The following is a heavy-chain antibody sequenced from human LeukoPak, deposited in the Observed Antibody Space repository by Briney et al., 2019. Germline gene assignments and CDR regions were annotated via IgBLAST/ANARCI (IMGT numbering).Heavy chain of an antibody. CDR2: IYHSGST. CDR1: GGSISSGGYS. J-gene: IGHJ4*02. Sequence: SETLSLTCAVSGGSISSGGYSWSWIRQPPGKGPEWIGYIYHSGSTYYNPSLKSRVTISVDRFKNQFSLKLSSVTAADTAVYYCARVRRGRIRYYDSSGYYYYFDYWGQGTLVTVSS. D-gene: IGHD3-22*01. CDR3: ARVRRGRIRYYDSSGYYYYFDY. V-gene: IGHV4-30-2*01.